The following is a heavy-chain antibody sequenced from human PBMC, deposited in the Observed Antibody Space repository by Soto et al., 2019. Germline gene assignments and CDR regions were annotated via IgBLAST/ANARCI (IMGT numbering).Heavy chain of an antibody. CDR3: ARRPMDSNAFDI. CDR1: VFTFSSYA. J-gene: IGHJ3*02. Sequence: PGVSLRLSCAASVFTFSSYAMHWVRQAPGKGLEWVAVISYDGSNKYYADSVKGRFTISRDNSKNTLYLQMNSLRAEDTAVYYCARRPMDSNAFDIWGQGTMVTVSS. CDR2: ISYDGSNK. V-gene: IGHV3-30-3*01.